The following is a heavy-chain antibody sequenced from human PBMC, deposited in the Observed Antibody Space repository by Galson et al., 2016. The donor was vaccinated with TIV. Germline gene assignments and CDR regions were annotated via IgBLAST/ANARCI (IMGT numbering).Heavy chain of an antibody. D-gene: IGHD3-22*01. J-gene: IGHJ4*02. CDR1: GFSFKTFG. V-gene: IGHV3-30*03. CDR2: ITDDGSGD. CDR3: ARPFVAVSRGYYGLGY. Sequence: SLRLSCAASGFSFKTFGMHWVRQAPGKGLEWEAVITDDGSGDYYADSVKGRFTVSRDNYGHTLYPQMNSLRVGDTGVYYCARPFVAVSRGYYGLGYWGLGTLGTVS.